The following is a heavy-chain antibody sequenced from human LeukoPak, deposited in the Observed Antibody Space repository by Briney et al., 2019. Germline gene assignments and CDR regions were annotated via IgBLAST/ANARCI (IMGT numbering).Heavy chain of an antibody. CDR2: IYGADYTS. D-gene: IGHD1-7*01. Sequence: GESLKISCKGSGYSFTSYWIGWVRQMPGKGLEWMGVIYGADYTSIYSPPFHGQITISADKSISTAYLQWTSLKASDTAMYYCARRPAGTRTFDYWGQGALVTVSS. J-gene: IGHJ4*02. V-gene: IGHV5-51*01. CDR3: ARRPAGTRTFDY. CDR1: GYSFTSYW.